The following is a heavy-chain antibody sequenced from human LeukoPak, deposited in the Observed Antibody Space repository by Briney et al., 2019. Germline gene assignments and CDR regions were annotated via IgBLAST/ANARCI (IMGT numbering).Heavy chain of an antibody. CDR3: ARATTEQWLVE. J-gene: IGHJ4*02. V-gene: IGHV3-21*01. CDR2: ISSSSYI. D-gene: IGHD6-19*01. CDR1: GFTFSSYS. Sequence: GGSLRLSCAASGFTFSSYSMNWVRQAPGKGLEWVSSISSSSYIYYADSVKGRFTISRDNAKNSLYLQMNSLGAEDTAVYYCARATTEQWLVEWGQGTLVTVSS.